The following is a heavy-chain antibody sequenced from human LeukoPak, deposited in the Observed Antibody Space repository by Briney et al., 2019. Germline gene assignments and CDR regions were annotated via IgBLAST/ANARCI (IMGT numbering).Heavy chain of an antibody. Sequence: GGSLRPSCAASGFTFSSYAMSWVRQAPGKGLEWVSAISGSGGSTYYADSVKGRFTISRDNSKNTLYLQMNSLRAEDTAVYYCAKDHEEGIAVAGTGFDYWGQGTLVTVSS. D-gene: IGHD6-19*01. CDR3: AKDHEEGIAVAGTGFDY. CDR1: GFTFSSYA. V-gene: IGHV3-23*01. CDR2: ISGSGGST. J-gene: IGHJ4*02.